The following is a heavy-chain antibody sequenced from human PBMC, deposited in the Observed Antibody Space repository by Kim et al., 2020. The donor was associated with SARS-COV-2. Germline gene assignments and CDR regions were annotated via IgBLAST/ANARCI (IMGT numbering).Heavy chain of an antibody. J-gene: IGHJ6*02. CDR1: GFTFSSYC. CDR3: ARDIASYSGGWIYSYYGMDV. CDR2: ISYDGSKK. D-gene: IGHD6-19*01. V-gene: IGHV3-30*04. Sequence: GGSLRLSCAASGFTFSSYCMHWVRQAPGKGLEWVAVISYDGSKKNYVDSVKGRFTISRDNSKNTLYLQMNSLRAEDTAVYYCARDIASYSGGWIYSYYGMDVWGQGTTVTVSS.